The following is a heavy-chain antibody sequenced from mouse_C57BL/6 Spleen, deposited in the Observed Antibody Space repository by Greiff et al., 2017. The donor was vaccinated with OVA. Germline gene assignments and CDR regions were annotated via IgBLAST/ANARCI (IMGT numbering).Heavy chain of an antibody. V-gene: IGHV1-52*01. J-gene: IGHJ1*03. CDR3: ARGDDYWYFDV. D-gene: IGHD2-3*01. CDR2: IDPSDSET. Sequence: QVQLQQPGAELVRPGSSVKLSCKASGYTFTSYWMHWVKQRPIQGLEWIGNIDPSDSETHYNQKFKDKATLTVDKSSSTAYMQLSSLTSEDSAVYYCARGDDYWYFDVWGTGTTVTVSS. CDR1: GYTFTSYW.